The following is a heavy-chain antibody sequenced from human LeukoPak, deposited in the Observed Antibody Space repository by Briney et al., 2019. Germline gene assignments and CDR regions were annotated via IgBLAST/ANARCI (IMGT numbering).Heavy chain of an antibody. CDR1: GYYISSGYY. Sequence: PSETLPLTFSVSGYYISSGYYWGWVRPPPREGLEWIGRIYHSGSTYYNPSLKSRGTLTVDPSKKQFSLELCSFAAASTAGYYCARGLTYYDFWSGHHPGSYYMDVWGKGTTVTVSS. CDR3: ARGLTYYDFWSGHHPGSYYMDV. CDR2: IYHSGST. D-gene: IGHD3-3*01. J-gene: IGHJ6*03. V-gene: IGHV4-38-2*02.